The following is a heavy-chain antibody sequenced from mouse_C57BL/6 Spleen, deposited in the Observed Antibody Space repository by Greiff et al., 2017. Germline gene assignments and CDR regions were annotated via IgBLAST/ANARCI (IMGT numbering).Heavy chain of an antibody. V-gene: IGHV5-4*01. D-gene: IGHD3-2*02. J-gene: IGHJ4*01. Sequence: DVMLVESGGGLVKPGGSLKLSCAASGFTFSSYAMSWVRQTPEKRLEWVATISDGGSYTYYPDNVKGRFTISRDNAKNNLYLQMSHLKSEDTAMYYCARDGAAQAHAMDYWGQGTSVTVSS. CDR3: ARDGAAQAHAMDY. CDR2: ISDGGSYT. CDR1: GFTFSSYA.